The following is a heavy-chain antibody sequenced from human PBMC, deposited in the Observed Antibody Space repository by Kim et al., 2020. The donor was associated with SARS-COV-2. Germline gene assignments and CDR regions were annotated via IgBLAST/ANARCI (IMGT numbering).Heavy chain of an antibody. Sequence: ASVKVSCKASGYTFTGHYMHWVRQAPGQGLEWMGRINPKSGGTNYAQKFQGRVTMTRDTSISTAYMELSRLRSDDTAVYYCATGGGARDGNKFYGMDVWGQGTTVTVSS. J-gene: IGHJ6*02. D-gene: IGHD1-26*01. CDR1: GYTFTGHY. CDR2: INPKSGGT. CDR3: ATGGGARDGNKFYGMDV. V-gene: IGHV1-2*06.